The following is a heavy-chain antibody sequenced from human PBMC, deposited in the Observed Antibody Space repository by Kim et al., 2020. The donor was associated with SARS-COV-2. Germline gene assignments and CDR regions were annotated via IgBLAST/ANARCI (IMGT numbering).Heavy chain of an antibody. CDR2: ISRSGSAI. CDR1: GLTFSTTD. CDR3: ARDRTAFGY. V-gene: IGHV3-48*02. D-gene: IGHD1-1*01. Sequence: GGSLRLSCAVSGLTFSTTDMHWVRQAPGKGLEWIAFISRSGSAIVYADSVKGRFTISRDEAKNSIFLQMNSLRDEDTAVYYCARDRTAFGYWGQGNRATVSS. J-gene: IGHJ4*02.